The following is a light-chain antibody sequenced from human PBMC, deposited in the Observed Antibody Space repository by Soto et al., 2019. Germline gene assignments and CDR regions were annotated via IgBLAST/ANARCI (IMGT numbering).Light chain of an antibody. CDR2: AAS. V-gene: IGKV1-12*01. J-gene: IGKJ4*01. CDR1: QDVRSW. CDR3: LQANSFPLT. Sequence: DIQMTQSPSSVSASVGDRVTITCRASQDVRSWLAWYQQKPGTAPKLLIYAASSLQGGVPSRFSGSGSGTDFTLTISSLQPEDFATYYCLQANSFPLTVGGGTKVEIK.